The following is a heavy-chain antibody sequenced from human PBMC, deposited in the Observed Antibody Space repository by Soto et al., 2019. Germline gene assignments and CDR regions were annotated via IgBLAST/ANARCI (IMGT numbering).Heavy chain of an antibody. CDR2: TYYRSKWYN. CDR3: ARGAGSGSYRPLTVDY. D-gene: IGHD3-10*01. J-gene: IGHJ4*02. CDR1: GDSVSSNSAA. V-gene: IGHV6-1*01. Sequence: SHTLSLTCAISGDSVSSNSAAWNWIRQSPSRGLEWLGRTYYRSKWYNDYAVSVKSRITINPDTSKNHFSLQLNSVTPDDTAVYYCARGAGSGSYRPLTVDYWGQGALVTVSS.